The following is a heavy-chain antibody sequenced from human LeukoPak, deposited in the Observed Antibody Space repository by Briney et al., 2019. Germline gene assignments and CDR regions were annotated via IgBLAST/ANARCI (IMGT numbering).Heavy chain of an antibody. CDR3: AKEVWSGSLSAFDI. V-gene: IGHV3-30*18. CDR2: ISYHGSDT. CDR1: GFTFSSYG. Sequence: GGSLRLSCAASGFTFSSYGMHWVRQTPGKGLEWVAVISYHGSDTDYIDSVKGRFTISRDNSKNTLYLQMNSLRTDDTAVYYCAKEVWSGSLSAFDIWGQGTMVTVSS. D-gene: IGHD1-26*01. J-gene: IGHJ3*02.